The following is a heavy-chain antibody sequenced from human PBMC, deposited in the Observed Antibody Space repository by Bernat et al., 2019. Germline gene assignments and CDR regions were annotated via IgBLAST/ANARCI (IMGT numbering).Heavy chain of an antibody. CDR3: ATPYSSGWFDY. D-gene: IGHD6-19*01. CDR2: FDPEDGET. CDR1: GYTLTELS. Sequence: QVQLVQSGAEVKKPGASVKVSCKVSGYTLTELSMHWVRQAPGKGLEWMGGFDPEDGETIYAQKFQGRVTMPEDTSTDTAYMELRSLRSADTAVYYCATPYSSGWFDYWGQGTLVTVSS. V-gene: IGHV1-24*01. J-gene: IGHJ4*02.